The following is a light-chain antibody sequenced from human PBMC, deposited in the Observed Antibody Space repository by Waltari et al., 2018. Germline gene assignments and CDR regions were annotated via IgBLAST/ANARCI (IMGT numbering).Light chain of an antibody. V-gene: IGLV3-25*03. CDR2: KDS. J-gene: IGLJ2*01. Sequence: SYELTQPPSVSVSPGQTARITCSGDALPKQYAYWYQQKPGQAPVLGIYKDSERPSGIPARFSGSSSGTTVTLTISGVQAEDEADYYCQSADSSGTFVVFGGGTKLTVL. CDR1: ALPKQY. CDR3: QSADSSGTFVV.